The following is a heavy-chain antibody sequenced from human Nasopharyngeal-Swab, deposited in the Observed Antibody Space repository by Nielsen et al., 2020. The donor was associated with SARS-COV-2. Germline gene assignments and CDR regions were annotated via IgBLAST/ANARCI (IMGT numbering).Heavy chain of an antibody. V-gene: IGHV2-26*01. Sequence: RQAPGKALEWLAHIFSNDEKSYSTSLKSRLTISKDTSKSQVVLTMTNMDPVDTATYYCARMEGSSSRYYWGQGTLVTVSS. CDR2: IFSNDEK. D-gene: IGHD6-13*01. CDR3: ARMEGSSSRYY. J-gene: IGHJ4*02.